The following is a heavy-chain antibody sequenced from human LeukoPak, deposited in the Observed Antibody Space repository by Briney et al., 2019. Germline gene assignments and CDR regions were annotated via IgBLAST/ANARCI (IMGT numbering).Heavy chain of an antibody. J-gene: IGHJ4*02. CDR2: ISGGGGST. V-gene: IGHV3-23*01. Sequence: GGSLRLSCAASGFTFSSYAMSWVRQAPGKGLEWVSAISGGGGSTYYADSVKGRFTISRDNSKNTLYLQMNSLRAEDTAVYYCARAPGYSYAFDYWGQGTLVTVSS. D-gene: IGHD5-18*01. CDR1: GFTFSSYA. CDR3: ARAPGYSYAFDY.